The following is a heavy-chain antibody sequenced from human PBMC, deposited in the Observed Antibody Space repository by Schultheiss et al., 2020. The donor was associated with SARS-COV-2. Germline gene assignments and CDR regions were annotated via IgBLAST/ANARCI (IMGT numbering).Heavy chain of an antibody. V-gene: IGHV3-13*01. D-gene: IGHD3-22*01. Sequence: GGSLRLSCAASGFTFSSYDMHWVRQATGKGLEWVSAIGTAGDTYYPGSVKGRFTISRENAKNSLYLQMNSLRAGDTAVYYCARDGGLKYYYDSSGQSADAFDIWGQGTMVTVSS. J-gene: IGHJ3*02. CDR3: ARDGGLKYYYDSSGQSADAFDI. CDR2: IGTAGDT. CDR1: GFTFSSYD.